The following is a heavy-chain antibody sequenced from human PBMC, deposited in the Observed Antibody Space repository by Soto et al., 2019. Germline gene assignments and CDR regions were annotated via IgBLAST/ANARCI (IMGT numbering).Heavy chain of an antibody. CDR2: IYSGGST. CDR1: GFTVSSNY. Sequence: TGGSLRLSCAASGFTVSSNYMSWVRQAPGKGLEWVSVIYSGGSTYYADSVKGRFTISRDNSKNTLYLQMNSLRAEDTAVYYCARAYGGNSNYYYYGMDVWGQGTTVTVSS. D-gene: IGHD4-17*01. V-gene: IGHV3-53*01. J-gene: IGHJ6*02. CDR3: ARAYGGNSNYYYYGMDV.